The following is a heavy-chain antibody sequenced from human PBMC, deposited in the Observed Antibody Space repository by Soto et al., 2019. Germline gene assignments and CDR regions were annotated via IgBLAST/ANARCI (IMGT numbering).Heavy chain of an antibody. CDR1: GYTFTSYG. CDR2: ISANNGKT. D-gene: IGHD3-10*01. V-gene: IGHV1-18*01. Sequence: QIQLVQSGAEVKKPGASVKVSCKASGYTFTSYGISWVRQAPGQGLEWMGWISANNGKTKYAQMFQGRVIMTTDTXXXXXXXXXXXLXXXXXXXXXXXXXXXLLXXXXXXLHAPPDYYYGMDVWGQGTTVTV. CDR3: XXXXXLLXXXXXXLHAPPDYYYGMDV. J-gene: IGHJ6*02.